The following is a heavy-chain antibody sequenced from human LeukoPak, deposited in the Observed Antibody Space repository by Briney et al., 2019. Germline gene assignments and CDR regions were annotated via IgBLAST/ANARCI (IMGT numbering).Heavy chain of an antibody. CDR1: GGSISSYY. Sequence: SETLSLTCTVSGGSISSYYWSWIRQPPGKGLEWIGYIYYSGSTNYNPSLKSRVTISVDTSKNQFSLKLSSVTAADTAVYYCAREGVGRSIAAADGFDPWGQGTLVTVSS. CDR2: IYYSGST. CDR3: AREGVGRSIAAADGFDP. V-gene: IGHV4-59*01. J-gene: IGHJ5*02. D-gene: IGHD6-13*01.